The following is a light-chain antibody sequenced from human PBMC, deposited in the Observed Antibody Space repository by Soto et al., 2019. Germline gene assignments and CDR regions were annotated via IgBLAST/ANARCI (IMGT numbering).Light chain of an antibody. V-gene: IGKV1-5*03. CDR3: QQYNGYWT. J-gene: IGKJ1*01. CDR1: QSISHS. CDR2: EAS. Sequence: DIQMTQSPSTLSASVGDRVTITCRASQSISHSLAWYQQKPGKAPKLLIYEASTLKSGVPSRFSGSRSGTEYTLTISSLQPDDFAIYYCQQYNGYWTFGQGTKVEIK.